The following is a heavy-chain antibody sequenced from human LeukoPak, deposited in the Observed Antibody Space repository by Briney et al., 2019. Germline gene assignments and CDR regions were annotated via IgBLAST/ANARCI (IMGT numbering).Heavy chain of an antibody. CDR3: AKGRVFYGDYGDY. D-gene: IGHD4-17*01. CDR2: ISYDGSNK. V-gene: IGHV3-30*18. J-gene: IGHJ4*02. Sequence: GGSLRLSCAASGFTFSSYWMHWVRQAPGKGLEWVAVISYDGSNKYYADSVKGRFTISRDNSKNTLYLQMNSLRAEDTAVYYCAKGRVFYGDYGDYWGQGTLVTVSS. CDR1: GFTFSSYW.